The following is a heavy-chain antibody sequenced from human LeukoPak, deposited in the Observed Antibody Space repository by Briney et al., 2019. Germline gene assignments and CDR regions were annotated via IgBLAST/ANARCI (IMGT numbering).Heavy chain of an antibody. V-gene: IGHV3-66*04. Sequence: GGSLRLSCAASGFTVSSNYMSWVRQAPGKGLEWVSVIYSGGSTYYADSVKGRFTISRDNSKNTLYLQMNSLRAEDTAVYYCARPRGYCSGGSCYWFDPWGQGTLVTVSS. CDR1: GFTVSSNY. CDR2: IYSGGST. D-gene: IGHD2-15*01. J-gene: IGHJ5*02. CDR3: ARPRGYCSGGSCYWFDP.